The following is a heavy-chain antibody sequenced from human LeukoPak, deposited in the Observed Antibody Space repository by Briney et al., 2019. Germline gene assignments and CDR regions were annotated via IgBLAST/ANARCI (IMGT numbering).Heavy chain of an antibody. CDR1: GGSLSRYY. CDR2: YYCART. J-gene: IGHJ6*03. D-gene: IGHD1-14*01. CDR3: ARYNHAPSYYYYYMDV. Sequence: PSETLSVTCTVSGGSLSRYYWSWIRQSPGKGLEWTGYYCARTTDNPSLTIPVPLSVDASKNKFSVELTSVTAADTAVYYCARYNHAPSYYYYYMDVWGKGTPVTVPS. V-gene: IGHV4-59*01.